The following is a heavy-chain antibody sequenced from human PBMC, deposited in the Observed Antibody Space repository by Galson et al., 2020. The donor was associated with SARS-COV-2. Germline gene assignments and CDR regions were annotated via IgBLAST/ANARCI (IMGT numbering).Heavy chain of an antibody. Sequence: QLGESLKISCAASGFTFSSYAMHWVRQAPGKGLEWVAVISYDGSNKYYADSVKGRFTISRDNSKNTLYLQMNSLRAEDTAVYYCARIVVVKTAAFDIWGQGTMVTVSS. CDR1: GFTFSSYA. J-gene: IGHJ3*02. D-gene: IGHD3-22*01. CDR2: ISYDGSNK. CDR3: ARIVVVKTAAFDI. V-gene: IGHV3-30*04.